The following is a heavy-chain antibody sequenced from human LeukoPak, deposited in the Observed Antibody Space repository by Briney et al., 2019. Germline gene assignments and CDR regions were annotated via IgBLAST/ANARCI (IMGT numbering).Heavy chain of an antibody. V-gene: IGHV4-59*01. CDR2: IYYSGST. J-gene: IGHJ4*02. CDR3: ARVLTIFGVVTKALDY. CDR1: GGSISSYY. D-gene: IGHD3-3*01. Sequence: SETLSLTCTVSGGSISSYYWSWIRQPPGKGQEWIGYIYYSGSTNYNPSLKSRVTISVDTSKNQFSLKLSSVTAADTAVYYCARVLTIFGVVTKALDYWGQGTLVTVSS.